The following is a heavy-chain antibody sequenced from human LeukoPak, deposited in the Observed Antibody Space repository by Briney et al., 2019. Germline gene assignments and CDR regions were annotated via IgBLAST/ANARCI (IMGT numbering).Heavy chain of an antibody. V-gene: IGHV4-61*01. D-gene: IGHD3-22*01. J-gene: IGHJ4*02. CDR1: GGSISSGSYD. CDR3: ARVGLDYYDSSGYGFDY. CDR2: VYYSGST. Sequence: PSETLSLTCTVSGGSISSGSYDWIWIRQPPGKGLEWIGYVYYSGSTNYNPSLKSRVTISVDTSKTQFSLKLSSVTAADTAVYYCARVGLDYYDSSGYGFDYWGQGPLVTVSS.